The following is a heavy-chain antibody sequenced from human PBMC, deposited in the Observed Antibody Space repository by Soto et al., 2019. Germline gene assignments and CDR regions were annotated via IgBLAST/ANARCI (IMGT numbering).Heavy chain of an antibody. J-gene: IGHJ5*02. V-gene: IGHV4-38-2*01. CDR3: ARGPGSTAFDP. Sequence: SETLSLTCAVSGYSLTRDYYWGWIRQPPGKGLEWIASIYHSGSTFYNPSLKSRVTISLDTSKNQFSLKLTSVIAADTAIYYCARGPGSTAFDPWGPGTMVTVYS. D-gene: IGHD5-18*01. CDR2: IYHSGST. CDR1: GYSLTRDYY.